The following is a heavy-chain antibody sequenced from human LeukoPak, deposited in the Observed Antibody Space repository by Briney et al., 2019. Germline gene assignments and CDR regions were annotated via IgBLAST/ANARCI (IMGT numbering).Heavy chain of an antibody. CDR1: GFTFSSYG. J-gene: IGHJ6*04. CDR3: ARMGIYCSGGSCYYYYGMDV. V-gene: IGHV3-33*01. D-gene: IGHD2-15*01. CDR2: IWYDGSNK. Sequence: GGSLRLSCAASGFTFSSYGMHWVRQAPGKGLEWVAVIWYDGSNKYYADSVKGRFTISRDNSKNTLYLQMNSLRAEDTAVYYCARMGIYCSGGSCYYYYGMDVWGKGTTVTVSS.